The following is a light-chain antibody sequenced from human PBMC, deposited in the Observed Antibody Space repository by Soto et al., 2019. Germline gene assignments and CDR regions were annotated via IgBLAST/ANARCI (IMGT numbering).Light chain of an antibody. V-gene: IGKV3-20*01. CDR1: QSVTRNF. CDR3: HQYGSSPAT. CDR2: GAS. J-gene: IGKJ1*01. Sequence: EIVLTQSPGTLSLSPGERATLSCRASQSVTRNFLAWYQQQPGHAPRLLIYGASNRATGIPDRFRGSGSRTDFSLIISRLEPEDFAVYYCHQYGSSPATFGQGTKVDIK.